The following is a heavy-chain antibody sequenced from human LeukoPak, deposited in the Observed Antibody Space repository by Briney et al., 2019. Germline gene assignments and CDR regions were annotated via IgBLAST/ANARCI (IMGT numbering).Heavy chain of an antibody. Sequence: PSETLSLTCTVTGGSFSTYYWSWIRQPPGKGLEWIGHFYYSGSTTYNPSLKSRDTFSVDTSRNQFSLKLTSVTAADTALYYCARGQGGNYYLNYFDYWGQGALVTVSS. V-gene: IGHV4-59*01. CDR2: FYYSGST. D-gene: IGHD1-26*01. CDR1: GGSFSTYY. J-gene: IGHJ4*02. CDR3: ARGQGGNYYLNYFDY.